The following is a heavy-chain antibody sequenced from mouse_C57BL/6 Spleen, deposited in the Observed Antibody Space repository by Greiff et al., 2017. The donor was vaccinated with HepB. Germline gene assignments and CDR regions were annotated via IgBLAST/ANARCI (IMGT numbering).Heavy chain of an antibody. CDR2: IWSDGST. J-gene: IGHJ4*01. CDR3: ARHGYYGSEGEMDY. Sequence: QVQLKESGPGLVAPSQRLSITCTVSGFSLTSYGVHWVRQPPGKGLEWLVVIWSDGSTTYNSALKSRLSISKDNSKSQVFLKMNSLQTDDTAMYYCARHGYYGSEGEMDYWGQGTSVTVSS. V-gene: IGHV2-6-1*01. D-gene: IGHD1-1*01. CDR1: GFSLTSYG.